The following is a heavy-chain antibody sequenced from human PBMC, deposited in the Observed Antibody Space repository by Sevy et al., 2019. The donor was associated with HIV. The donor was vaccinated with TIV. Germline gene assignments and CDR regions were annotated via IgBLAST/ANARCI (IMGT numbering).Heavy chain of an antibody. CDR2: ISWNSGSI. Sequence: GGSLRLSCAASGFTFDDYAMNWVRQAPGKGLEWVSGISWNSGSIGYADSVKGRFTISRDNAKNSLYLQMNSLRAEDTALYYCAKDRWQLVTFFDYWGQGTLVTVSS. CDR1: GFTFDDYA. J-gene: IGHJ4*02. CDR3: AKDRWQLVTFFDY. D-gene: IGHD6-13*01. V-gene: IGHV3-9*01.